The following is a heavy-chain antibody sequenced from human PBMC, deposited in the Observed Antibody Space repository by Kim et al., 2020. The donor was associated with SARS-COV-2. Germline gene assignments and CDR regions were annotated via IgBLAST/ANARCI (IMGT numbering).Heavy chain of an antibody. CDR3: ARHGYTSLGDFDV. J-gene: IGHJ4*02. CDR1: GGSISSNGYY. Sequence: SETLSLTCTVSGGSISSNGYYWGWIRQSPGKGLEWIGTIYYGGKTYYSPSLKSRVTISADTPKNQFSLTLTSMTAADTAVYYCARHGYTSLGDFDVWGQG. CDR2: IYYGGKT. D-gene: IGHD5-12*01. V-gene: IGHV4-39*01.